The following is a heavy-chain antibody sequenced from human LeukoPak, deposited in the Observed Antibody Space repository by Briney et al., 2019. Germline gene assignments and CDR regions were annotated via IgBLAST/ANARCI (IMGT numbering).Heavy chain of an antibody. CDR2: INPNSGGT. J-gene: IGHJ4*02. D-gene: IGHD5/OR15-5a*01. Sequence: ASVKVSCKASGYTFTGYYMHWVRQAPGQGLEWMGWINPNSGGTNYAQKFQGWVTMTRDTSISTAYMELSRLRSDDTAVYYCARFDQVSETAGGYWGQGTLVTVSS. CDR1: GYTFTGYY. V-gene: IGHV1-2*04. CDR3: ARFDQVSETAGGY.